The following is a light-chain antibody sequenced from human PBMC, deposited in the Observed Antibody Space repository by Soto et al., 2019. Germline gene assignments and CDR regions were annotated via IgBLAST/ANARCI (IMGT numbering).Light chain of an antibody. CDR1: QGISSY. J-gene: IGKJ1*01. Sequence: AIRMTQSPSSLSASTGDRVTITCRASQGISSYLAWYQQKPGKAPKILIYKASSLESGVPSRFSGSGSGTEFTLTISSLQPDDFATYYCQQYNSYSFGQGTKVDIK. V-gene: IGKV1-8*01. CDR3: QQYNSYS. CDR2: KAS.